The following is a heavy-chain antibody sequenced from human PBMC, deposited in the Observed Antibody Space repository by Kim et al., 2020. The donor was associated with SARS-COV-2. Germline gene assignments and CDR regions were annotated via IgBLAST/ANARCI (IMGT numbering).Heavy chain of an antibody. J-gene: IGHJ4*02. CDR2: IYSGGST. CDR1: GLTVSSNY. Sequence: GGSLRLSCAASGLTVSSNYMSWVRQAPGKGLEWVSVIYSGGSTYYADSVKGRFTISRDNSKNTLYLQMNSLRAEDTAVYYCARGRVRAAFGFGELVSWGQGTLVTVSS. CDR3: ARGRVRAAFGFGELVS. D-gene: IGHD3-10*01. V-gene: IGHV3-53*01.